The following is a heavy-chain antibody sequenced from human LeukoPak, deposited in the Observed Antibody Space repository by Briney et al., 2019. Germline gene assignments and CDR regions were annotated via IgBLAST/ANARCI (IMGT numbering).Heavy chain of an antibody. CDR3: ARGIAVAGTDLDY. CDR2: ISGSGGST. V-gene: IGHV3-23*01. D-gene: IGHD6-19*01. Sequence: GGSLRLSCAASGFTFSSYAMSWVRQAPGKGLEWVSAISGSGGSTCYADSVKGRFTISRDNSKNTLYLQMNSLRAEDTAVYYCARGIAVAGTDLDYWGQGTLVTVSS. CDR1: GFTFSSYA. J-gene: IGHJ4*02.